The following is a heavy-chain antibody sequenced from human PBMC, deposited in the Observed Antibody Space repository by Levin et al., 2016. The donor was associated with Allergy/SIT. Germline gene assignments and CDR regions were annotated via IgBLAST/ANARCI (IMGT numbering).Heavy chain of an antibody. J-gene: IGHJ5*02. CDR3: ARDRPFGYYDSSGYLNWFDP. V-gene: IGHV3-7*03. CDR2: IKQDGSEK. CDR1: GFTFSNYW. Sequence: GESLKISCAASGFTFSNYWMSWVRQAPGKGLEWVANIKQDGSEKYYVDSVKGRFTISRDNAKNSLYLQMNSLRAEDTAVYYCARDRPFGYYDSSGYLNWFDPWGQGTLVTVSS. D-gene: IGHD3-22*01.